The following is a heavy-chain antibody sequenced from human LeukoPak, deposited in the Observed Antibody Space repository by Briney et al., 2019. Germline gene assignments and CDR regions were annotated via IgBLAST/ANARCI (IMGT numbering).Heavy chain of an antibody. D-gene: IGHD2-15*01. V-gene: IGHV4-38-2*02. CDR2: IYHSGST. CDR1: GCSISSGYY. CDR3: ARVGHIVVVVAATPSWFDP. J-gene: IGHJ5*02. Sequence: SETLSLTCTVSGCSISSGYYWGWIRQPPGKGLEWIGSIYHSGSTYYNPSLKSRVTISVDTSKNQFSLKLSSVTAADTAVYYCARVGHIVVVVAATPSWFDPWGQGTLVTVSS.